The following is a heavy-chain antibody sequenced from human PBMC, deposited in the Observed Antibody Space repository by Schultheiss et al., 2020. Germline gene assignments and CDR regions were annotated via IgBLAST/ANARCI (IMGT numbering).Heavy chain of an antibody. Sequence: ASVKVSCEASGYTFTNYGVSWVRQAPGQGLEWLGWISAYNAKTTYAQNLLGRVTMTTDTSTSTAYMELRSLRSDDTAVYYCARDRRALEWLLGYFYYGMDVWGQGTTVTVSS. D-gene: IGHD3-3*01. CDR1: GYTFTNYG. J-gene: IGHJ6*02. CDR3: ARDRRALEWLLGYFYYGMDV. CDR2: ISAYNAKT. V-gene: IGHV1-18*01.